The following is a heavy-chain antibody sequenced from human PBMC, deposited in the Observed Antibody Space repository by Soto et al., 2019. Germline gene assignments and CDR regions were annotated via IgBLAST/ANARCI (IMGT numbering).Heavy chain of an antibody. CDR2: TSGIFGST. CDR1: GFTFRNYA. D-gene: IGHD4-17*01. J-gene: IGHJ4*02. CDR3: AIGVCGDYNSY. Sequence: PGGSLRLACEASGFTFRNYAMSWVRQAPVNGLEFVSATSGIFGSTYYAGSVKGRFTISRDNSKSRVYLQMKSLRADETAVYYCAIGVCGDYNSYWGQGNLVPVSS. V-gene: IGHV3-23*01.